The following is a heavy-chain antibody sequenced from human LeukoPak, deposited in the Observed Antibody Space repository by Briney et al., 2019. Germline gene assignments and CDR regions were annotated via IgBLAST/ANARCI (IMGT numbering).Heavy chain of an antibody. J-gene: IGHJ4*02. CDR1: GFTFSSYA. CDR3: AIGRRYYYDSSGYPYYFDY. Sequence: GGSLRLSCAASGFTFSSYAMSWVRQAPGKGLEWVSAISGSGGSTYYAGSVKGRFTISRDNSKNTLYLQMNSLRAEDTAVYYCAIGRRYYYDSSGYPYYFDYWGQGTLVTVSS. V-gene: IGHV3-23*01. D-gene: IGHD3-22*01. CDR2: ISGSGGST.